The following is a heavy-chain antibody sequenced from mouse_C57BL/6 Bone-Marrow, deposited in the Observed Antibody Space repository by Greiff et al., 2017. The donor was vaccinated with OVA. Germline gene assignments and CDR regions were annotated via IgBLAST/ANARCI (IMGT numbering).Heavy chain of an antibody. V-gene: IGHV14-4*01. J-gene: IGHJ2*01. CDR3: TTREGGSDY. CDR2: IDPENGDT. Sequence: EVQLQESGAELVRPGASVKLSCTASGFNIKDDYMHWVKQRPEQGLEWIGWIDPENGDTEYASKFQGKATITADTSSNTAYLQLSSLTSEDTAVYYCTTREGGSDYWGQGTTLTVSS. CDR1: GFNIKDDY.